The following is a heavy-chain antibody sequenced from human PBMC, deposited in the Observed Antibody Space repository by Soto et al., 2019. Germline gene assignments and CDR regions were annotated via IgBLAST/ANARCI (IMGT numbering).Heavy chain of an antibody. J-gene: IGHJ5*02. CDR2: ISGSGSTS. CDR1: GFIFSTYN. CDR3: ARGATHRPWLVP. Sequence: GGSLRLSCAASGFIFSTYNMNWVRQAPGKGLEWVSDISGSGSTSYYADSVKGRFTISRDNDKNSLYLQMNSLRDEDTALYYSARGATHRPWLVPWGQGALVAASS. V-gene: IGHV3-48*02. D-gene: IGHD1-26*01.